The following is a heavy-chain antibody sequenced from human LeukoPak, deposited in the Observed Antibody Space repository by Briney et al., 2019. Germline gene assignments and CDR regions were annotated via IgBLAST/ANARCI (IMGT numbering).Heavy chain of an antibody. Sequence: GGSLRLPCTATGFTFSNFGMAWVRQAPGQGLEWVSTISGSGDNMYQADSVKGRFTISRDNSRSTLYLQMNSLRVEDTAVYYCAKDAGPQQLVFFDSWGQGTLVTVSS. CDR1: GFTFSNFG. D-gene: IGHD6-6*01. V-gene: IGHV3-23*01. J-gene: IGHJ4*02. CDR2: ISGSGDNM. CDR3: AKDAGPQQLVFFDS.